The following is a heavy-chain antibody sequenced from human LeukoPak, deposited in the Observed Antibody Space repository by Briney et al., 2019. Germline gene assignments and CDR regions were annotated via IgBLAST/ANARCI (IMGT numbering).Heavy chain of an antibody. Sequence: SETLSLTCTVSGGSISNYYWNWIRQPPGKGLEWIGYIYYSGNTNYNPSLKSRVAISVDTSKNQFSLKLSSVTAADTAVYYCARDSEIPYCGGDCYLDYWGQGTLVTVSS. CDR2: IYYSGNT. J-gene: IGHJ4*02. CDR1: GGSISNYY. V-gene: IGHV4-59*12. D-gene: IGHD2-21*02. CDR3: ARDSEIPYCGGDCYLDY.